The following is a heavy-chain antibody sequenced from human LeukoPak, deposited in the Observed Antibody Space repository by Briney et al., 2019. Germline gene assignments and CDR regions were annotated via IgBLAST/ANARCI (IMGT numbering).Heavy chain of an antibody. V-gene: IGHV3-74*03. J-gene: IGHJ4*02. D-gene: IGHD7-27*01. CDR1: GFTFRNHW. CDR3: ARNNWGIDY. CDR2: INNDGSDT. Sequence: PGGSLRLSCAASGFTFRNHWMHWVRQAPGKGLVWVARINNDGSDTTHADSVEGRFTISRDNAKDTLYLQMNSLRVADTAVYYCARNNWGIDYWGQGTLVAVSS.